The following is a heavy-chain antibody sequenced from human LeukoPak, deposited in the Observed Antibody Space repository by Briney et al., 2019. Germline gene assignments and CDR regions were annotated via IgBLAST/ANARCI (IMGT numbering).Heavy chain of an antibody. CDR3: ARALTVTSGTEIDY. Sequence: PSETLSLTCTVSGGSISTYYWSWIRQPPGKGLEWIGYVYYSGSTYYKPSLKSRVTISVDTSKNQFSLKLSSVTAADTAVYYCARALTVTSGTEIDYWGQGTLVTVSS. J-gene: IGHJ4*02. V-gene: IGHV4-30-4*01. D-gene: IGHD4-17*01. CDR2: VYYSGST. CDR1: GGSISTYY.